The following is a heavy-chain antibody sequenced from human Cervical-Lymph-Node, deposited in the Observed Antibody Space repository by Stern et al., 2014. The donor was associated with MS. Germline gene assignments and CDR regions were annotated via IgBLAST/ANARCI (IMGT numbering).Heavy chain of an antibody. CDR3: GRGRGSAGMDV. V-gene: IGHV1-18*01. D-gene: IGHD5-12*01. Sequence: QMQLVHSGADVKKPGASVKVSCKASGYTLTSYGITWVRQAPGQGLALMGWLSADNGNTPYAQKLQGRVTIPTDTSTTTAYMEVRSRRSDDTAVYYCGRGRGSAGMDVWGQGTTVTVSS. CDR1: GYTLTSYG. CDR2: LSADNGNT. J-gene: IGHJ6*02.